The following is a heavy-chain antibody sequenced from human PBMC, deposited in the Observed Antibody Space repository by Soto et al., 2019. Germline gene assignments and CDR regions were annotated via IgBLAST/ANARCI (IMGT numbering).Heavy chain of an antibody. V-gene: IGHV6-1*01. D-gene: IGHD3-10*01. J-gene: IGHJ6*02. CDR3: ARDPDYGSGRGYYYYGMDV. Sequence: SQTLSLPCAISGDSVSSNSAAWNWIRQSPSRGLEWLGRTYYRSKWYNDYAVSVKSRITINPDTSKNQFSLQLNSVTPEDTAVYYCARDPDYGSGRGYYYYGMDVWGQGTTVTVSS. CDR1: GDSVSSNSAA. CDR2: TYYRSKWYN.